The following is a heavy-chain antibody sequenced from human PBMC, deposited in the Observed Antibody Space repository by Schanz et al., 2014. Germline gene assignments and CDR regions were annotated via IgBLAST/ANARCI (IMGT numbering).Heavy chain of an antibody. CDR3: ARGIPYCSSTSCSGLDAYDV. CDR2: INPSGGST. Sequence: QVQLVQSGAEVKKPGASVKVSCKASGYTFTTYYIHWVRQAPGQGLEWMGIINPSGGSTSYAQKFQGRVTMTRDTSTSTVYMELRNVRYDDTAMYYCARGIPYCSSTSCSGLDAYDVWGQGTLVTVSS. CDR1: GYTFTTYY. D-gene: IGHD2-2*01. J-gene: IGHJ3*01. V-gene: IGHV1-46*01.